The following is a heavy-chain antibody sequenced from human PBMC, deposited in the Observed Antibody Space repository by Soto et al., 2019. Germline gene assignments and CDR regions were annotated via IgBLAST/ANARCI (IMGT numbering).Heavy chain of an antibody. Sequence: PRWSLRLSCAASGFTCSSYSMNWFRQAPGKGLEWVSYISSSSSTIYYADSVKGRFTISRDNAKNSLYLQMNSLRDEDTAVYYCARYSGYDYYYGMDVWGQGTTVTVSS. D-gene: IGHD5-12*01. CDR3: ARYSGYDYYYGMDV. CDR1: GFTCSSYS. CDR2: ISSSSSTI. V-gene: IGHV3-48*02. J-gene: IGHJ6*02.